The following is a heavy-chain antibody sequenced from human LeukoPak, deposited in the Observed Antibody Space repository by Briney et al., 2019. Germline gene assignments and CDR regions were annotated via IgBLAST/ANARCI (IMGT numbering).Heavy chain of an antibody. CDR1: VLTFSSYN. CDR3: ARDLSVGAKPDLGFDY. J-gene: IGHJ4*02. CDR2: ISSSSTYI. D-gene: IGHD1-26*01. V-gene: IGHV3-21*01. Sequence: GGSLRLSCAASVLTFSSYNMYWVRQAPAKGLEWVSCISSSSTYIYYADSMKGRFTISRDNAKNSLCLQMNSLRAEDTAVYYCARDLSVGAKPDLGFDYWGQGSLVTVSS.